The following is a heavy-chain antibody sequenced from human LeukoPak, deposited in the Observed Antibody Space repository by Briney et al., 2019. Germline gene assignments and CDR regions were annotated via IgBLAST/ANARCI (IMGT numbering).Heavy chain of an antibody. CDR2: ITSSSIYK. CDR1: GFTFSRYN. D-gene: IGHD3-10*01. Sequence: GGSLRLSCAASGFTFSRYNMNWVRQAPGKGLEWVSSITSSSIYKYYADSMKGRFTISRDNAKNSLYLQMDSLRAEDTAVYYCARDGITMRILEYWGQGTLVTVSS. CDR3: ARDGITMRILEY. J-gene: IGHJ4*02. V-gene: IGHV3-21*01.